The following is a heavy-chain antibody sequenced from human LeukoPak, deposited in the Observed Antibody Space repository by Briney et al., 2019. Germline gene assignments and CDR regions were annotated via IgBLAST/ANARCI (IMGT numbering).Heavy chain of an antibody. CDR1: GVSISISSHY. Sequence: SETLSLTCTVSGVSISISSHYWGWIRQPPERGLEWIGSIYYSGATYYNPSLKSRVSISIDTSKNHFSLKLSSVTAADTAVYYCARTTTVTTFRKSVFDYWGQGILATVSS. D-gene: IGHD4-11*01. J-gene: IGHJ4*02. V-gene: IGHV4-39*02. CDR3: ARTTTVTTFRKSVFDY. CDR2: IYYSGAT.